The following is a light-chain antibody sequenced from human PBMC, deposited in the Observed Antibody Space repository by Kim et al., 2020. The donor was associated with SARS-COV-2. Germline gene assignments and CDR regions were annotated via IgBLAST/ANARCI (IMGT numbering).Light chain of an antibody. Sequence: SYELTQPPSVSVAPGKTARITCGGNNIGSKSAHWYQQKPGQAPVLVIYYDSDRPSGIPERFSGSNSGNTATLTISRVEAGDEADYYCQVWDSSSGVVFGG. CDR2: YDS. J-gene: IGLJ2*01. CDR3: QVWDSSSGVV. CDR1: NIGSKS. V-gene: IGLV3-21*04.